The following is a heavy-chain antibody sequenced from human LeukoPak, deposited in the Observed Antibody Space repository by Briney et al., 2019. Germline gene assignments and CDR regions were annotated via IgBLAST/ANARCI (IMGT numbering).Heavy chain of an antibody. Sequence: SETLSLTCAVSGGSISSSNWWSWVRQPPGKGLEWIGEIYHTGSTNYNPSLKSRLTISLDKSKTQFSLKLSPVAAADTAMYYCARPTVTTPNKYYFDYWAQGTLATSPQ. CDR2: IYHTGST. CDR1: GGSISSSNW. D-gene: IGHD4-17*01. J-gene: IGHJ4*02. CDR3: ARPTVTTPNKYYFDY. V-gene: IGHV4-4*02.